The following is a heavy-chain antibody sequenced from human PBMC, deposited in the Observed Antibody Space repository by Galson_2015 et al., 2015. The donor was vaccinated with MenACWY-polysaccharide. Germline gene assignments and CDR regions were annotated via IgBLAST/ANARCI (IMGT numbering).Heavy chain of an antibody. J-gene: IGHJ4*02. Sequence: ALSLCCAASGFIFYNYARSWVRQAPGKGLEWVSTIDYKEGVRTHYADSVKGRFTISRDNSKNTVYLQIDRLRADDTAVYYWATWITAHFDYWGQGTPVTVSS. CDR1: GFIFYNYA. CDR3: ATWITAHFDY. CDR2: IDYKEGVRT. D-gene: IGHD2-2*03. V-gene: IGHV3-23*01.